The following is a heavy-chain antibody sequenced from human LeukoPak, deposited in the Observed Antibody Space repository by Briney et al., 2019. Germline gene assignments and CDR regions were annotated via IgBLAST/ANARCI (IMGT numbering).Heavy chain of an antibody. Sequence: GASVKVSCKASGGTFSSYAIIWVRQAPGQGLEWMGGIIPIFGTANYAQKFQGRVTITTDESTSTAYMELSSLRSKDTAVYYCARSPPGYYDSSGYYELDYWGQGTLVTVSS. CDR2: IIPIFGTA. CDR1: GGTFSSYA. D-gene: IGHD3-22*01. J-gene: IGHJ4*02. V-gene: IGHV1-69*05. CDR3: ARSPPGYYDSSGYYELDY.